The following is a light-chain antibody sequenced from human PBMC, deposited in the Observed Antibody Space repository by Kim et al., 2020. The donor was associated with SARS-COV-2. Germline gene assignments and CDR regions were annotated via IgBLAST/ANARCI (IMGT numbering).Light chain of an antibody. J-gene: IGLJ2*01. CDR2: VYSDGRH. CDR3: QTWGSGTVV. CDR1: SGHSTYA. V-gene: IGLV4-69*01. Sequence: QPALTQSPSASASLGASVSLTCTLSSGHSTYAIAWYQQQPDKSPRYLMKVYSDGRHVKGDGIPDRLSGSSSGPQRYLTISSLQSEDEADYYCQTWGSGTVVFGGGTKLTVL.